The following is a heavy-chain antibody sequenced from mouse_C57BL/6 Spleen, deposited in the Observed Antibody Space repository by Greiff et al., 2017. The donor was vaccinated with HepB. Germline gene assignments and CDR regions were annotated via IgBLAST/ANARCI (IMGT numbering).Heavy chain of an antibody. V-gene: IGHV5-17*01. J-gene: IGHJ3*01. CDR1: GFTFSDYG. D-gene: IGHD1-1*01. CDR3: ARVTTVVPAY. CDR2: ISSGSSTI. Sequence: DVKLVESGGGLVKPGGSLKLSCAASGFTFSDYGMHWVRQAPEKGLEWVAYISSGSSTIYYADTVKGRFTISRDNAKNTLFLQMTSLRSEDTAMYYCARVTTVVPAYWGQGTLVTVSA.